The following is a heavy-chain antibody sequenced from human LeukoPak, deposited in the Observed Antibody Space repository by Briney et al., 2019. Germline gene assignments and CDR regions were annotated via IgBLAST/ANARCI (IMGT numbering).Heavy chain of an antibody. CDR1: GYTFINYG. D-gene: IGHD3-22*01. CDR3: ARGITDYDSSGYYYYFNY. J-gene: IGHJ4*02. CDR2: ISAYNGNT. Sequence: ASVKVSCKASGYTFINYGISWVRQAPGHGLEWMGWISAYNGNTNYAQKLQGRVTMTTDTSTSTAYMELRSLRSDDTAVYYCARGITDYDSSGYYYYFNYWGQGTLVTVSS. V-gene: IGHV1-18*01.